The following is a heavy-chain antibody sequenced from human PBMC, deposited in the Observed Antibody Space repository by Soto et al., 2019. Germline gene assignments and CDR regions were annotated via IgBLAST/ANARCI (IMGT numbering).Heavy chain of an antibody. D-gene: IGHD3-10*01. CDR2: IHNSGST. V-gene: IGHV4-59*01. CDR1: GGSITSYY. CDR3: ARRWSGTDY. J-gene: IGHJ4*01. Sequence: QVQLQESGPGLVKPSETLSLTCTVSGGSITSYYWSWIRQPPGKGLEWIGYIHNSGSTSYNPSLQSRVTSSADVSKNAFSLDLRSVTAADTAVYYCARRWSGTDYWGHGTLVTVSS.